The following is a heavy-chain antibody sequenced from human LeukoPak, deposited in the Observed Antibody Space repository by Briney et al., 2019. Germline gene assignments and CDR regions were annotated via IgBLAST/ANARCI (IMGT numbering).Heavy chain of an antibody. CDR3: ARDFHSDHDY. Sequence: PGGSLRLSCAASGFTLSGYWIHWVRQVPGKGLVWVARINPDGSTTSYADSVKGRFTISRDNAKNTLFLQMNSLRAEDTAVYYCARDFHSDHDYWGQGTLVTVSS. CDR1: GFTLSGYW. D-gene: IGHD2-21*02. CDR2: INPDGSTT. J-gene: IGHJ4*02. V-gene: IGHV3-74*01.